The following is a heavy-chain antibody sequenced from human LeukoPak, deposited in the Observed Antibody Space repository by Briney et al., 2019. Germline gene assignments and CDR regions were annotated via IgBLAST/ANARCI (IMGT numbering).Heavy chain of an antibody. CDR1: GYTLTELS. V-gene: IGHV1-24*01. Sequence: ASVKVSCKVSGYTLTELSMHWVRQAPGKGLEWMGGFDPEDGETIYAQKFQGRVTVTEDTSTDTAYMELSSLRSEDTAVYYCATDSTYYDILTGYRPLDYWGQGTLVTVSS. CDR2: FDPEDGET. CDR3: ATDSTYYDILTGYRPLDY. J-gene: IGHJ4*02. D-gene: IGHD3-9*01.